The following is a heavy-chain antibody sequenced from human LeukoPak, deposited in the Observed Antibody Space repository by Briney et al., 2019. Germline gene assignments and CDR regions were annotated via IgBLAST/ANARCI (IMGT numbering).Heavy chain of an antibody. V-gene: IGHV4-39*01. CDR2: IYYSGST. J-gene: IGHJ3*02. CDR3: ARHPARRGKQWLVNGAFDI. D-gene: IGHD6-19*01. Sequence: SETLSLTCTASGGSISSSSYYWGWIRQPPGKGLEWIGSIYYSGSTYYNPSLKSRVTISVDTSKNQFSLKLSSVTAADTAVYYCARHPARRGKQWLVNGAFDIWGQGTMVTVSS. CDR1: GGSISSSSYY.